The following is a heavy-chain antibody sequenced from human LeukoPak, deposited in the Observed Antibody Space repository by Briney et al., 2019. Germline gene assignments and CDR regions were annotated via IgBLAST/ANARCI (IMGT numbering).Heavy chain of an antibody. D-gene: IGHD2-2*01. J-gene: IGHJ3*02. Sequence: GGSLRLSCAPSGFTFDDYTMHGVRQAPGKGLEWVSLISWDGGSTYYADSVKGRFTISRDNSKNSLYLQMNSLRTEDTALYYCAVPAAPYDAFDIWGQGTMVTVSS. CDR2: ISWDGGST. CDR3: AVPAAPYDAFDI. CDR1: GFTFDDYT. V-gene: IGHV3-43*01.